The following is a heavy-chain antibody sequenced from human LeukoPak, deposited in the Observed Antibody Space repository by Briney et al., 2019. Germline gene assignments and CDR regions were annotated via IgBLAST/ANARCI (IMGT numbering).Heavy chain of an antibody. J-gene: IGHJ4*02. CDR3: ARGRRYYESSGYYRNPLFDF. CDR2: INHCGST. CDR1: GGSFSGYY. Sequence: SETLSLTCAVYGGSFSGYYWSWIRQPPGKGLEWIGEINHCGSTNYNPSLKSRVSISVDSSKNQFSLKVSSVTAADTAVYYCARGRRYYESSGYYRNPLFDFWGQGTLVTVSS. V-gene: IGHV4-34*01. D-gene: IGHD3-22*01.